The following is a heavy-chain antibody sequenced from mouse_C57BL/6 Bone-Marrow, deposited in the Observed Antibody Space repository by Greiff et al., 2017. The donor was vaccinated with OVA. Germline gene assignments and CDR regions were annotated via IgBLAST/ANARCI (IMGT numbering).Heavy chain of an antibody. Sequence: QVQLQQSGAEVVRPGASVKLSCKASGYTFTDHYINWVKQRPGQGLEWIARIYPGSGNTYYNEKFKGKATLTAEKSSNTAYMQLSSLTSGDSAVYFCARDDGYFFEYWGQGTTLTVSS. V-gene: IGHV1-76*01. CDR1: GYTFTDHY. J-gene: IGHJ2*01. CDR2: IYPGSGNT. CDR3: ARDDGYFFEY. D-gene: IGHD2-3*01.